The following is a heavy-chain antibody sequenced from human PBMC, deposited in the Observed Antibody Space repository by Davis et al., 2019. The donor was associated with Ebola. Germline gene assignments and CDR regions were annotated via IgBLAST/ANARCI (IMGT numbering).Heavy chain of an antibody. CDR2: ISGSGGTI. V-gene: IGHV3-23*01. CDR3: ARDSRDIVVVVAGRTGFDY. Sequence: GGSLRLSCAASGFTFSSYAMSWVRQAPGKGLEWVSAISGSGGTIYYADSVKGRFTISRDNAKNSLYLQMNSLRDEDTAVYYCARDSRDIVVVVAGRTGFDYWGQGTLVTVSS. D-gene: IGHD2-15*01. J-gene: IGHJ4*02. CDR1: GFTFSSYA.